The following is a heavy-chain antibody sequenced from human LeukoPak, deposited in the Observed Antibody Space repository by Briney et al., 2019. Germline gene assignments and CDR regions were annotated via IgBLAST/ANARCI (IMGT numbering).Heavy chain of an antibody. D-gene: IGHD2-15*01. CDR2: IYYSGST. V-gene: IGHV4-59*01. CDR3: ARRSGGRRGYFDY. CDR1: GGSISSYY. J-gene: IGHJ4*02. Sequence: PSETLSLTCTVSGGSISSYYWSWIRQPPGKGLEWIGYIYYSGSTNYNPSLKSRVTISVDTSKNQFSLKLSSVPAADTAVYYWARRSGGRRGYFDYWGQGTLVTVSS.